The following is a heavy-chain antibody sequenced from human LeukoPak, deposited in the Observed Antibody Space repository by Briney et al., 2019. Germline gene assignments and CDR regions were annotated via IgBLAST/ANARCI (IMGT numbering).Heavy chain of an antibody. J-gene: IGHJ5*02. CDR1: GGSFSGYY. Sequence: SETLSLTCAVYGGSFSGYYWSWIRQPPGKGLEWIGEINHSGSTNYNPSLKSRVTISVDTSKNQFSLKLSSVTAADTAVYYCASVSGWLLFDPWGQGTLVTVSS. V-gene: IGHV4-34*01. D-gene: IGHD6-19*01. CDR2: INHSGST. CDR3: ASVSGWLLFDP.